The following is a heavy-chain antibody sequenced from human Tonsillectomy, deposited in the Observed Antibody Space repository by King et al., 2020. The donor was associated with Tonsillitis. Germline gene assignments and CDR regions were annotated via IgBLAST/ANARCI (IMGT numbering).Heavy chain of an antibody. Sequence: VQLVESGAEVKKPGESLKISCKGSGYNFSNKWIGWVRQKPGKGLEWMGVIYPDDSDTRYSPSFQGQVTISADTSISTAYLPWKSLKASDTAMYSCARSLAAIDNRFDSWGQGTLVTVSS. CDR1: GYNFSNKW. D-gene: IGHD6-25*01. J-gene: IGHJ5*01. V-gene: IGHV5-51*01. CDR2: IYPDDSDT. CDR3: ARSLAAIDNRFDS.